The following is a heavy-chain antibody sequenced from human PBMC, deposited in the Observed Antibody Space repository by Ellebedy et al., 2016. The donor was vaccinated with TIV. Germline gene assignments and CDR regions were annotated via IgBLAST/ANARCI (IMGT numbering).Heavy chain of an antibody. CDR1: GFTFSSFG. V-gene: IGHV3-33*01. Sequence: PGGSLRLSCEASGFTFSSFGMHWVRQAPGKGLEWVAVIWYDGSTQYSADSVKGRFTISRDNSKNTLFLKMNGLRAEDTAVYYCARDRAGIEVAAYFDYWGQGTLVTVSS. D-gene: IGHD6-19*01. CDR3: ARDRAGIEVAAYFDY. J-gene: IGHJ4*02. CDR2: IWYDGSTQ.